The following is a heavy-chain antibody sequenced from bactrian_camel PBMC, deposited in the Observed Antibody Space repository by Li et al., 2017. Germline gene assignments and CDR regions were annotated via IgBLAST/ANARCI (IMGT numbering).Heavy chain of an antibody. CDR3: VRFYRGAQAF. Sequence: QLVESGGGSVQAGGSLRLSCSASGLTFSMFWAYWVRQAPGKGLEWVSRISNGGGTTEYADSVKGRFTIPRDNDKEVVYLAMNNLKPEDTATYYCVRFYRGAQAFWGQGTQVTVS. CDR2: ISNGGGTT. V-gene: IGHV3S25*01. CDR1: GLTFSMFW. J-gene: IGHJ4*01. D-gene: IGHD1*01.